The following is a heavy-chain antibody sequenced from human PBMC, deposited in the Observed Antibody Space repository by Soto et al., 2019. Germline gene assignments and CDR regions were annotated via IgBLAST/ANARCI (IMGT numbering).Heavy chain of an antibody. CDR1: GGSITSSSHF. V-gene: IGHV4-39*01. Sequence: SETLSLTCTVSGGSITSSSHFWGWVRQPPGKGLEWIGTIYFTGNTYYTPSLKSRLTMSIDTSKNEFSLRLNSVTAADTAVYYCAGQTFTIAAASYGRSNWFDPWGSGTLVTVS. CDR2: IYFTGNT. CDR3: AGQTFTIAAASYGRSNWFDP. D-gene: IGHD6-25*01. J-gene: IGHJ5*02.